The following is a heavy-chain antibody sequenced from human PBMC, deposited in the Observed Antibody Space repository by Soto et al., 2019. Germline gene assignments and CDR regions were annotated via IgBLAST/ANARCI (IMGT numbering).Heavy chain of an antibody. D-gene: IGHD3-22*01. CDR1: GFTFSSYA. Sequence: GGSLRLSCAASGFTFSSYAMSWVRQAPGKGLEWLSSISDSGHYIYYADSVKGRFTISRDNAKNSLFLQMNSLRGEDTAVYYCARSGLALPYSASHWFDPWGHGTLVTVSS. V-gene: IGHV3-21*01. CDR3: ARSGLALPYSASHWFDP. J-gene: IGHJ5*02. CDR2: ISDSGHYI.